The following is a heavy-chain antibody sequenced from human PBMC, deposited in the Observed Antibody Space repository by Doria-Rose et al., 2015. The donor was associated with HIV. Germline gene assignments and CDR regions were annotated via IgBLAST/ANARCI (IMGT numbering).Heavy chain of an antibody. CDR1: GVSLSSPGMG. CDR3: ARIKGSRWWQKYY. D-gene: IGHD6-13*01. Sequence: ESGPVLLTPTETLTLTCTVSGVSLSSPGMGVSWIRQPPGKALEWLANIFSDDERSYKTSLKSRRSISRDTSKSEVVLTMTDMDPATTATYYSARIKGSRWWQKYY. V-gene: IGHV2-26*01. CDR2: IFSDDER. J-gene: IGHJ6*01.